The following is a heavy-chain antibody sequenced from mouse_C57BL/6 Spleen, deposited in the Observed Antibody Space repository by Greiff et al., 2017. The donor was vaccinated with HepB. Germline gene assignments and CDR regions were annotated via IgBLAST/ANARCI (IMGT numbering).Heavy chain of an antibody. J-gene: IGHJ2*01. D-gene: IGHD2-2*01. V-gene: IGHV1-50*01. CDR2: IDPSDSYT. Sequence: QVQLQQPGAELVKPGASVKLSCKASGYTFTSYWMQWVKQRPGQGLEWIGEIDPSDSYTNYNQKFKGKATLTVDTSSSTAYMQLSSLTSEDSAVYYWARYGYDGYWGQGTTLTVSS. CDR1: GYTFTSYW. CDR3: ARYGYDGY.